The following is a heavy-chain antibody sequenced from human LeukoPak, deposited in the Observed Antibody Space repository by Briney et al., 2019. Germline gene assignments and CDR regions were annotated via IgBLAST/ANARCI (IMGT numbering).Heavy chain of an antibody. CDR1: GFTFSSHS. Sequence: GGSLRLSCAASGFTFSSHSMNWVRQAPGKGLEWVSYISSSSSTIYYADSVKGRFTVSRDNAKNSLYLQMNSLRAEDTAVYYCARGAYYYEDWGQGTLVTVSS. D-gene: IGHD3-22*01. V-gene: IGHV3-48*01. CDR2: ISSSSSTI. CDR3: ARGAYYYED. J-gene: IGHJ4*02.